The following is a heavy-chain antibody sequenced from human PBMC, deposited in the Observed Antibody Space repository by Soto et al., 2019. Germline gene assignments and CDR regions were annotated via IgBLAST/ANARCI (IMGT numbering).Heavy chain of an antibody. V-gene: IGHV1-69*06. CDR2: IVPLFRTT. CDR3: ARGGYSSNWSTLLHSSGLDV. CDR1: GGTFSSYA. D-gene: IGHD6-13*01. J-gene: IGHJ6*02. Sequence: QVQLVQSGAEAKKPGASVKVSCKTSGGTFSSYAISWLRQAPGQGLEWMGGIVPLFRTTNYAQKFQGRVTITADTSTYTVYMALSGLRSGDTDVYYCARGGYSSNWSTLLHSSGLDVCGQGTTVTVAS.